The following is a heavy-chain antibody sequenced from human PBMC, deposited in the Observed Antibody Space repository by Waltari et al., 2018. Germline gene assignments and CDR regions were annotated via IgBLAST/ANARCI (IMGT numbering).Heavy chain of an antibody. CDR2: VYHNGST. Sequence: QVRLQASGPGLVKPSETLSLTCTVSGYSISSRYFWVWIRQPPEKGLEWIGSVYHNGSTHYNPSLKSRIIISVDTSKNQFSLRLMAVTAADTAVYHCAIVDVWGQGILVTVSS. J-gene: IGHJ3*01. V-gene: IGHV4-38-2*02. CDR3: AIVDV. CDR1: GYSISSRYF.